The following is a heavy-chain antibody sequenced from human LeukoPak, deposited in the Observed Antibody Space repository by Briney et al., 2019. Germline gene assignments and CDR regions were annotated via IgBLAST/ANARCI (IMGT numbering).Heavy chain of an antibody. J-gene: IGHJ4*02. Sequence: GRSLRLSCAASGFTFSSFGMHWVRQAPGKGLEWVALIWYDGSNKYYADSVKGRFTISRDNSKNTLYLQMNSLRAEDTAVYYCAKDRVPRNTASDYWGQGNLVTVSS. CDR2: IWYDGSNK. D-gene: IGHD5-18*01. V-gene: IGHV3-33*06. CDR1: GFTFSSFG. CDR3: AKDRVPRNTASDY.